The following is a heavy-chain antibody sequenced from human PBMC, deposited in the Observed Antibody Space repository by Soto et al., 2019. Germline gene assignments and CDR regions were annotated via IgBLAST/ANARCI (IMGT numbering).Heavy chain of an antibody. CDR2: INAGNGNT. D-gene: IGHD2-8*01. V-gene: IGHV1-3*01. Sequence: ASVKVSCKASGYTFTSYAMHWVRQAPGQRLEWMGWINAGNGNTNYPQSLQGRLTMTTDTSTSTAYMELRSLKSDDTAVYYCARDPYHVLMVNAPNLYGMDVWGQGTTVTVSS. CDR1: GYTFTSYA. J-gene: IGHJ6*02. CDR3: ARDPYHVLMVNAPNLYGMDV.